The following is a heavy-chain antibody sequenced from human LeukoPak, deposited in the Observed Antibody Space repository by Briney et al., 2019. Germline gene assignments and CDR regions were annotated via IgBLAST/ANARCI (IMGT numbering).Heavy chain of an antibody. V-gene: IGHV3-73*01. D-gene: IGHD6-13*01. Sequence: GGSLRLSCAASGFTFSGSAMHWVRQASGKGLEWVGRIRSKANSYATAYAASVKGRFTISRDDSKNTAYLQMNSLKTEDTAVYYCTRHQERYHLFPIAAAELDPWGQGTLVTVSS. CDR1: GFTFSGSA. J-gene: IGHJ5*02. CDR2: IRSKANSYAT. CDR3: TRHQERYHLFPIAAAELDP.